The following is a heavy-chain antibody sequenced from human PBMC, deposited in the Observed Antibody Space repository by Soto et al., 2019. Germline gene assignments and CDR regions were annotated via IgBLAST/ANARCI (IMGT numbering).Heavy chain of an antibody. CDR3: ARVQFLYSSGTEIDY. D-gene: IGHD6-19*01. CDR1: GGSFSGYY. V-gene: IGHV4-34*01. J-gene: IGHJ4*02. Sequence: SETLSLTCAVYGGSFSGYYWSWIRQPPGKGLEWIGEINHSGSTNYNPSLKSRVTISVDTSKNQFSLKLSSVTAADTAVYYCARVQFLYSSGTEIDYWGQGTLVTVSS. CDR2: INHSGST.